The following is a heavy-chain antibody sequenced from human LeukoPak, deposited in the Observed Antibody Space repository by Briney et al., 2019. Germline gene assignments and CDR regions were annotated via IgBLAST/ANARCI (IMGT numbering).Heavy chain of an antibody. J-gene: IGHJ5*02. D-gene: IGHD2-2*01. Sequence: SETLSLTCAVYGGSFSGYYWSWIRQPPGKGLEWIGEINHSGSTNYNPSLKSRVTISVDTSKNQFSLKLSSVTAADTAVYYCARDPVNSYCSSTSCLSFRFGFDPWGQGTLVTVSS. CDR3: ARDPVNSYCSSTSCLSFRFGFDP. CDR1: GGSFSGYY. CDR2: INHSGST. V-gene: IGHV4-34*01.